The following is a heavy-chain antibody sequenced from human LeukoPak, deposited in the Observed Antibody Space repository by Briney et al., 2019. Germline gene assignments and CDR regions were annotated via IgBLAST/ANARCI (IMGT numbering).Heavy chain of an antibody. CDR3: SVCTSPSCFGGGAEYFQF. Sequence: PGRSLRLSCAASGFTFSNKAMHWARQAPGKGLEWVAVSSHDERYKHYADSVKGRFTISRDISKNTLYLQMNSLRAEDTAVYFCSVCTSPSCFGGGAEYFQFWGQGALVTVSS. V-gene: IGHV3-30*04. CDR2: SSHDERYK. D-gene: IGHD3-16*01. CDR1: GFTFSNKA. J-gene: IGHJ1*01.